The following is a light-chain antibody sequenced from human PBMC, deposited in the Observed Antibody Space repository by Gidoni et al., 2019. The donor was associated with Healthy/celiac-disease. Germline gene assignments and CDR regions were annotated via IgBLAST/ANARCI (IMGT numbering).Light chain of an antibody. CDR1: QDISNY. CDR3: QQYDNLPSLT. J-gene: IGKJ4*01. V-gene: IGKV1-33*01. Sequence: DIQMTQSPSSLSASVGDRVTITCQASQDISNYLNWYQQKPGKSPKRLIYDASNLETGVPSRFSRSGSGTDFTFTISSLQHEDIATYYCQQYDNLPSLTFGGGTKVEIK. CDR2: DAS.